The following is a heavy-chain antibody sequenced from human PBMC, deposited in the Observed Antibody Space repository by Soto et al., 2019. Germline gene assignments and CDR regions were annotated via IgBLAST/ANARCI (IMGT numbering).Heavy chain of an antibody. CDR3: ARVSWEFIPATGNLDY. J-gene: IGHJ4*02. CDR2: ISFDGSNK. D-gene: IGHD6-13*01. CDR1: GFTFSSYS. Sequence: GGSLRLSCAASGFTFSSYSMHWVRQAPGKGLEWVAVISFDGSNKYYADSVKGRFTISRDNSKNTLYLQMSSLRAEDTAVYYCARVSWEFIPATGNLDYWGQGTLVTVSS. V-gene: IGHV3-30-3*01.